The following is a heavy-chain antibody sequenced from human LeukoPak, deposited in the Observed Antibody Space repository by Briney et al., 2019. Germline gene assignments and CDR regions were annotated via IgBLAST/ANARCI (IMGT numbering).Heavy chain of an antibody. V-gene: IGHV1-18*01. Sequence: ASVKVSCKASGYTFTSYGISWVRQAPGQGLEGMGWISSYDGNTNYAQTLQGRFTMTTDTSTSTAYMELRSLRSDATAVYYCARTPDSGDCTCFDYWGQGTLVTVSS. CDR1: GYTFTSYG. CDR3: ARTPDSGDCTCFDY. D-gene: IGHD4-17*01. J-gene: IGHJ4*02. CDR2: ISSYDGNT.